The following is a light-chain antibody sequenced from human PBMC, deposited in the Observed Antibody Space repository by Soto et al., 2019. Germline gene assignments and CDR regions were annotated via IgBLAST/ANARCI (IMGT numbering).Light chain of an antibody. Sequence: EIVXTXSPATLSXSPGERATLSCRASQSVSSNLAWYQQKPGQAPRLLIYGASTRATGIPARFSGSGSGTEFTLTISSLQSEDFAVYYCQQYNNWPPWTFGQGTKVEIK. J-gene: IGKJ1*01. V-gene: IGKV3-15*01. CDR3: QQYNNWPPWT. CDR1: QSVSSN. CDR2: GAS.